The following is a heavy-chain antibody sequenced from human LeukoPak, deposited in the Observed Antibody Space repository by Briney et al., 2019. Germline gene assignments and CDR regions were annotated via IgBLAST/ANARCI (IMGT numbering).Heavy chain of an antibody. Sequence: GGSLRLSCAASGFTFSSYSMNWVRQAPGKGLEWASSISSSSSYIYYADSVKGRFTISRDNAKNSLYLQMNSLRAEDTAVYYCARDLIVVVRSGDYWGQGTLVTVSS. CDR2: ISSSSSYI. J-gene: IGHJ4*02. CDR3: ARDLIVVVRSGDY. V-gene: IGHV3-21*01. CDR1: GFTFSSYS. D-gene: IGHD2-2*01.